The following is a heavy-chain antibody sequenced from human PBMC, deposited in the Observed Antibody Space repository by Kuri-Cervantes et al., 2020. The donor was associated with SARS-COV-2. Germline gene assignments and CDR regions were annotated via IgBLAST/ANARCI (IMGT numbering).Heavy chain of an antibody. J-gene: IGHJ6*02. CDR3: ARDPTTVTTGIGMDV. D-gene: IGHD4-17*01. CDR1: GHTFTGYY. Sequence: ASVKVSCKASGHTFTGYYLHWVRQAPGQGLEWMGWINPNSGGTKYAQKFQGWVTMTRDTSLSTAHMELSSLRSEDTAVYYCARDPTTVTTGIGMDVWGQGTTVTVSS. CDR2: INPNSGGT. V-gene: IGHV1-2*04.